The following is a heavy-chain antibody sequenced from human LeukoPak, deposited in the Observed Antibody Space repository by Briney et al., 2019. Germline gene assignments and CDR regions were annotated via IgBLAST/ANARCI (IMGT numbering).Heavy chain of an antibody. J-gene: IGHJ4*02. CDR3: VRAYDY. Sequence: GGSLRLSCAASGFTFSGYWMSWVRQAPGKGLEWVANVNEDGSGRYYVDSVKGRFTVSRDNAENSLYLQMNSLRPEDTAVYYCVRAYDYWGQGTLVTVSS. CDR1: GFTFSGYW. V-gene: IGHV3-7*03. CDR2: VNEDGSGR.